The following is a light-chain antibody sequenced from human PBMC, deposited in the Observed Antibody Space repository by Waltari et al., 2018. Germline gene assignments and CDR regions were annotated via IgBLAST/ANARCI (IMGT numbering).Light chain of an antibody. CDR3: QHYVRLPAT. V-gene: IGKV3-20*01. CDR2: GAS. J-gene: IGKJ1*01. CDR1: QSVSRA. Sequence: EIVLTQSPGSLSSSPGERVTLSCRASQSVSRALAWYQQKPGQAPRLLIFGASNRATGIPDTFSGSGSETDFSRTISRREPEDFAVYYCQHYVRLPATFGRGTKVEIK.